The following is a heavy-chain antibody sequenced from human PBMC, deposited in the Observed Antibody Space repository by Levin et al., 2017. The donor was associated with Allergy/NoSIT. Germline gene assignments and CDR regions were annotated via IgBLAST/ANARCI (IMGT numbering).Heavy chain of an antibody. CDR1: GYTFTSYD. CDR3: ATNMATIRAFDI. V-gene: IGHV1-8*01. CDR2: MNPNSGNT. Sequence: ASVKVSCKASGYTFTSYDINWVRQATGQGLEWMGWMNPNSGNTGYAQKFQGRVTMTRNTSISTAYMELSSLRSEDTAVYYCATNMATIRAFDIWGQGTMVTVSS. D-gene: IGHD5-24*01. J-gene: IGHJ3*02.